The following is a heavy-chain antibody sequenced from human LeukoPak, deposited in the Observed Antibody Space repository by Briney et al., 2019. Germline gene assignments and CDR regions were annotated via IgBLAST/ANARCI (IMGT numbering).Heavy chain of an antibody. CDR2: ISGTGGST. J-gene: IGHJ4*02. Sequence: GGSLRLSCAASGFTFSSYAMSWVRQAPGKGLEWASAISGTGGSTYYADSVKGRFTISRDNSKNTLYLQMNSLRAEDTAVYYCAKNGLAPELYDYWGQGTLVTVSS. CDR1: GFTFSSYA. V-gene: IGHV3-23*01. D-gene: IGHD1-26*01. CDR3: AKNGLAPELYDY.